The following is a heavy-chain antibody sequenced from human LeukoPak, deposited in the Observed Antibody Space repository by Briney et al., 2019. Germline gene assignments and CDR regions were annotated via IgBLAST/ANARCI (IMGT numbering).Heavy chain of an antibody. V-gene: IGHV3-30*18. D-gene: IGHD1-26*01. CDR2: ISYDGSNK. CDR3: AKDLASPRSVGSSEKLDY. J-gene: IGHJ4*02. CDR1: GFTFSSYG. Sequence: GRSLRLSCAASGFTFSSYGMHWVRQAPGKGLEWVAVISYDGSNKYYADSVKGRFTISRDNSKNTLYLQMNSLRAEDTAVYYCAKDLASPRSVGSSEKLDYWGQGTLVTVSS.